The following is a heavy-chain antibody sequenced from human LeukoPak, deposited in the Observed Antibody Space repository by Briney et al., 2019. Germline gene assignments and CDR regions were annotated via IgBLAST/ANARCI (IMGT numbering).Heavy chain of an antibody. CDR2: MYHSGST. J-gene: IGHJ4*02. CDR3: ARYDVWGSYRAFDY. Sequence: SETLSLTCTVSGGSISTDYYWGWIRQPPGKGLEWIGTMYHSGSTYYNPSLKSRVTISVDTSKNQFSLKLSSVTAADTAVYYCARYDVWGSYRAFDYWGQGTLVTVSS. CDR1: GGSISTDYY. V-gene: IGHV4-38-2*02. D-gene: IGHD3-16*02.